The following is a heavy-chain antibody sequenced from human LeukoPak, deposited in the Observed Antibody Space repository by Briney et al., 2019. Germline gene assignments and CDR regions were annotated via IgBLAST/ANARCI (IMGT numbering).Heavy chain of an antibody. CDR1: GFTFNDYW. V-gene: IGHV3-74*01. J-gene: IGHJ4*02. CDR2: INNDGGIT. CDR3: ARGPPGFRVGDY. Sequence: PGGSLRLSCAASGFTFNDYWMHWVRQALGKGLVWVSHINNDGGITNYADSVKGRFTVSRDNAKSTVFLQMNSLRVEDTAVYYCARGPPGFRVGDYWGQGTLVTVSS. D-gene: IGHD1-1*01.